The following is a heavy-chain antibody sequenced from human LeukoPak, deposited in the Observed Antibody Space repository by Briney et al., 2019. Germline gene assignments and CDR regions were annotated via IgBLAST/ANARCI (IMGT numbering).Heavy chain of an antibody. Sequence: PSETLSLTCAVSGGSISTSNWWSWVRQPPGQGLEWIGEIYHSGSTNYNPSLKSRVTISVDTSKNQFSLKLSSVTAADTAVYYCASNYYDSSGYHDYWGQGTLVTVSS. D-gene: IGHD3-22*01. CDR2: IYHSGST. J-gene: IGHJ4*02. CDR3: ASNYYDSSGYHDY. V-gene: IGHV4-4*02. CDR1: GGSISTSNW.